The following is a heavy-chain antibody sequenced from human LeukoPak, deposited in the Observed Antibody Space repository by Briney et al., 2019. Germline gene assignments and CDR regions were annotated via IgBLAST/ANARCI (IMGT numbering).Heavy chain of an antibody. V-gene: IGHV1-69*05. CDR2: IIPIFGTA. CDR3: ARTIGRLPGPVYFDY. Sequence: GASVKVSCKASGGTFSSYAISWVRQAPGQGLEWMGGIIPIFGTANYAQKFQGRVTITTDESTSTAYMELSSLRSEDTAVYYCARTIGRLPGPVYFDYWGQGTLVTVSS. J-gene: IGHJ4*02. CDR1: GGTFSSYA. D-gene: IGHD3-3*01.